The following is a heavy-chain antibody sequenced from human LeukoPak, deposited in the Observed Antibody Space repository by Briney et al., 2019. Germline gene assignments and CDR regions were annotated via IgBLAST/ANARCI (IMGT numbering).Heavy chain of an antibody. Sequence: GGSLRLSCAASGFTFSSYAMSWVRQAPGKGLEWVSAISGSGGSTYYADSVKGRFTISRDNSKNTLYLQMNSLRAEDTAVYYCAKAIYALRSPDYYMDVWGKGTTVTVSS. D-gene: IGHD2-2*01. CDR2: ISGSGGST. J-gene: IGHJ6*03. CDR3: AKAIYALRSPDYYMDV. V-gene: IGHV3-23*01. CDR1: GFTFSSYA.